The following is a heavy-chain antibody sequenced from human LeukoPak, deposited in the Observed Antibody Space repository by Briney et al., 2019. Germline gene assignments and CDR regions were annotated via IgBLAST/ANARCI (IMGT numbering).Heavy chain of an antibody. CDR2: INHSGST. V-gene: IGHV4-34*01. CDR1: GGSFSGYY. D-gene: IGHD2-21*01. Sequence: PSETLSLTCAVYGGSFSGYYWSWIRQPPGKGLEWIGEINHSGSTNYNPSLKSRVTISVDTSKNQFSLKLSSVTAADTAVYYCARGKGDHSLYGMDVWGQGTTVTVSS. J-gene: IGHJ6*02. CDR3: ARGKGDHSLYGMDV.